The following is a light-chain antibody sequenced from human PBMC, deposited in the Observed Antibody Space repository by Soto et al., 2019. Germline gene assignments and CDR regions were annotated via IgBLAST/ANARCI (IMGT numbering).Light chain of an antibody. J-gene: IGLJ3*02. V-gene: IGLV1-40*01. CDR1: TSNIGIGYD. CDR3: QSYDSDVSGPV. CDR2: GSR. Sequence: QSVLTQPPSVSGAPGQRVTISCTGATSNIGIGYDVHWYQQLPGKAPKLLIYGSRHRPSGVPDRFSGSKSGTSASLAITGLQAVDEATYFCQSYDSDVSGPVFGGGTKLTVL.